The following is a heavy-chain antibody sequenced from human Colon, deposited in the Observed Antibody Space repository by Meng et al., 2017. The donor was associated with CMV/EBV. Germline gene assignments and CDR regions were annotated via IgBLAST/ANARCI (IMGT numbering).Heavy chain of an antibody. J-gene: IGHJ4*02. V-gene: IGHV3-30-3*01. CDR3: SRGVDDFWGGCRY. D-gene: IGHD3-3*01. CDR2: ISSSGSSE. Sequence: GESLKISCAASGFTFQNYALYWVRQAPGKGLEWVAVISSSGSSERYADSVKGRFIISRDNSKNMLYLQLISLRLEDTAVYYCSRGVDDFWGGCRYWGQGALVTVSS. CDR1: GFTFQNYA.